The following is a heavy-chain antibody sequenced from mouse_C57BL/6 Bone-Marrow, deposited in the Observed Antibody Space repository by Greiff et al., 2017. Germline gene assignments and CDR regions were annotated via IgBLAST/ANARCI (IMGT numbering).Heavy chain of an antibody. CDR3: ANFYWDFDV. V-gene: IGHV1-69*01. Sequence: QVQLQQPGAELVMPGASVKLSCKASGYTFTSYWMHWVKQRPGQGLEWIGEIDPSDSYTNYNQKFKGKSTLTVDKSSSTAYMQLSSLTSEDSAVYYCANFYWDFDVWGTVTTVTVSA. J-gene: IGHJ1*03. CDR1: GYTFTSYW. CDR2: IDPSDSYT.